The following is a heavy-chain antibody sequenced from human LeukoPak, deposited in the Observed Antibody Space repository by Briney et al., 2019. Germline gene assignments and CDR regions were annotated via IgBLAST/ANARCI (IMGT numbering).Heavy chain of an antibody. Sequence: ASVKVSCKASGYTFTGYYMHRVRQAPGQGLEWMGWINPNSGGTNYAQKFQGRVTMTRDTSISTAYMELSRLRSDDTAVYYCARGQANSSPAHDAFDIWGQGTMVTVSS. CDR2: INPNSGGT. CDR3: ARGQANSSPAHDAFDI. J-gene: IGHJ3*02. CDR1: GYTFTGYY. V-gene: IGHV1-2*02. D-gene: IGHD6-13*01.